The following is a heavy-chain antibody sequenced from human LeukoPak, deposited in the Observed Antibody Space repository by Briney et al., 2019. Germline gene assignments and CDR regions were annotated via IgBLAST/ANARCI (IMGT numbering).Heavy chain of an antibody. Sequence: PGGSLRLSCTASGVTLSSYAMSWARQSPGKGLEWIAEILYTGDTNHNPSLRSRVTLSIDNSNNEASLKLASVAAADSAAYYCARAQRGCSANSCYLDPWGPGILVTVSS. CDR3: ARAQRGCSANSCYLDP. CDR1: GVTLSSYAM. J-gene: IGHJ5*02. CDR2: ILYTGDT. D-gene: IGHD2-15*01. V-gene: IGHV4-4*02.